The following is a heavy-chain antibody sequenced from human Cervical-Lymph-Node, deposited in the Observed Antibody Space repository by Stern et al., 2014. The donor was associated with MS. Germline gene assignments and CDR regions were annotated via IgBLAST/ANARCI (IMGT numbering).Heavy chain of an antibody. CDR1: GFTVSNNY. CDR2: IDSGGNT. Sequence: VQLVESGGGLVQPGGSLRLSCAASGFTVSNNYMTWVRQGPGMGLEWVSLIDSGGNTYYADSVKGRFTISRDNSKNTLYLQMNSLRPEDTAVYYCATRNIGTRGYWGQGALVTVSS. CDR3: ATRNIGTRGY. V-gene: IGHV3-66*02. D-gene: IGHD6-6*01. J-gene: IGHJ4*02.